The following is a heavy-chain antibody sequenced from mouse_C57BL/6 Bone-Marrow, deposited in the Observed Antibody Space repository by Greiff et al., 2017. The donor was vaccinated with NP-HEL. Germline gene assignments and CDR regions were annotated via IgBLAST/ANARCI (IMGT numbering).Heavy chain of an antibody. CDR2: INPSSGYT. J-gene: IGHJ3*01. D-gene: IGHD1-1*01. CDR3: ANYYGSSYYWFAY. V-gene: IGHV1-7*01. CDR1: CYTFTSYW. Sequence: VQLQQSGAELAKPGASVKLSCKASCYTFTSYWMHWVKQRPGQGLEWIGYINPSSGYTKYNQKFKDKATLTADKSSSTAYMQLSSLTYEDSAVYYCANYYGSSYYWFAYWGQGTLVTVSA.